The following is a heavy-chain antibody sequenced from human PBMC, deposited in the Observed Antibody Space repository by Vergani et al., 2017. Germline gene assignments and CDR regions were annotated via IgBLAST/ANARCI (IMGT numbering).Heavy chain of an antibody. V-gene: IGHV3-21*04. CDR2: ISSSSSYI. J-gene: IGHJ3*02. CDR1: GFTFSSYS. D-gene: IGHD5/OR15-5a*01. CDR3: ARDRGLYDSPIAFDI. Sequence: EVQLVESGGGLVKPGGSLRLSCAASGFTFSSYSMNWVRQAPGKGLEWVSSISSSSSYIYYADSVKGRFTISRDNAKNSLYLQMNSLRAEDTAVYYCARDRGLYDSPIAFDIWGQGTMVTVSS.